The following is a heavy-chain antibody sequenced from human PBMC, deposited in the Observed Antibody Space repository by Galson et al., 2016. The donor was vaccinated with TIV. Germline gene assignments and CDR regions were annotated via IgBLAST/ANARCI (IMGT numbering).Heavy chain of an antibody. Sequence: SLRLSCAASGFTFGSYDMHWVRQAPGKGLEWVAVISYDRSDKYFAGSVTGRFTISRDNSKNTLYLELNSLRTEDTAIYYYARAYKTYAFDIWGQGTLVTVSS. CDR2: ISYDRSDK. V-gene: IGHV3-30-3*01. CDR3: ARAYKTYAFDI. D-gene: IGHD1-14*01. CDR1: GFTFGSYD. J-gene: IGHJ3*02.